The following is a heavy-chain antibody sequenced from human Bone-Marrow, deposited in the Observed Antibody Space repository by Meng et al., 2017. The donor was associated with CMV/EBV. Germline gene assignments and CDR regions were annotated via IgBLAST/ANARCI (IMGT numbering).Heavy chain of an antibody. J-gene: IGHJ4*02. CDR1: GFTFSTFA. V-gene: IGHV3-33*01. CDR3: ARGDTPYYYDSSGYRKVFDY. D-gene: IGHD3-22*01. CDR2: VWSDGSNK. Sequence: GGSLRLSCATSGFTFSTFAMHWVRQAPGKGLEWVAVVWSDGSNKYYADSVKGRFTISRDNSKNTLYVQMNSLRGEDTAIYYCARGDTPYYYDSSGYRKVFDYWGQGTLVTVSS.